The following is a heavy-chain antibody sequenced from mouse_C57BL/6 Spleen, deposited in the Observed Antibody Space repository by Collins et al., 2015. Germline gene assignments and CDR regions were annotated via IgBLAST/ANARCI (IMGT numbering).Heavy chain of an antibody. J-gene: IGHJ3*01. Sequence: VKLLESGGGLVQPGGSLKLSCAASGFDFSRYWMSWVRQAPGKGLEWIGEINPDSSTINYTPSLKDKFIISRDNAKNTLYLQMSKVRSEDTALYYCARPWDAWFAYWGQGTLVTVSA. D-gene: IGHD4-1*01. CDR2: INPDSSTI. CDR1: GFDFSRYW. CDR3: ARPWDAWFAY. V-gene: IGHV4-1*02.